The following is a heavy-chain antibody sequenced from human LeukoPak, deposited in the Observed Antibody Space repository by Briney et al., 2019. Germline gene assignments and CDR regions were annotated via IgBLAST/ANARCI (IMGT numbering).Heavy chain of an antibody. V-gene: IGHV3-30*01. CDR1: GFTFSSYA. CDR2: ISYDGSNK. Sequence: GGSLRLSCAVSGFTFSSYAMHWVRQAPGKGLEWVAVISYDGSNKYYADSVKGRFTISRDNSKNTLYLQMNSLRAEDTAVYYCARDGAVAGTRNWFDPWGQGTLVTVSS. D-gene: IGHD6-19*01. J-gene: IGHJ5*02. CDR3: ARDGAVAGTRNWFDP.